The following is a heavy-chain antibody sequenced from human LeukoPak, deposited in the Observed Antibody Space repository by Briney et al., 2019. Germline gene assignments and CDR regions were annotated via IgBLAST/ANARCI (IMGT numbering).Heavy chain of an antibody. CDR1: GFTFSAYS. V-gene: IGHV3-23*01. CDR3: AKGPLAVEHSTHRFDF. D-gene: IGHD1/OR15-1a*01. J-gene: IGHJ4*02. Sequence: GGSLRLSCATSGFTFSAYSMNWVRQAPGKGLEWVSGISGSGGDTYYADSVKGRFTVSRDNSKNTLYVQMSSLRAEDTAVYYCAKGPLAVEHSTHRFDFWGQGTLVTVSS. CDR2: ISGSGGDT.